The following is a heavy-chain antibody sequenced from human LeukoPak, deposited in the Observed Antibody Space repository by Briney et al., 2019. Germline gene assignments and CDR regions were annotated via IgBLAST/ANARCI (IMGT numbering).Heavy chain of an antibody. V-gene: IGHV3-23*01. CDR1: GFTFSSYA. CDR2: ISGSGGST. D-gene: IGHD2-2*01. Sequence: GGSLRLSCAASGFTFSSYAMNWVRQAPGKGLEWVSAISGSGGSTYYANSVKGRFTISRDNSKSTLYLQVNSLRAEDTAVYYCARSNEVGYCSSTSCYESVYWGQGTLVTVSS. CDR3: ARSNEVGYCSSTSCYESVY. J-gene: IGHJ4*02.